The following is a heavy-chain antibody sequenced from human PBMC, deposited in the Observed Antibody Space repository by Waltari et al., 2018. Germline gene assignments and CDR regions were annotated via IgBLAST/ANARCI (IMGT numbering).Heavy chain of an antibody. V-gene: IGHV4-4*02. J-gene: IGHJ4*02. Sequence: QVQLQESGPGLVKPSGTLYLTCAVSGGSISSSNWWRWVSQPPGKGLEWIGENYHSGRTNSNPSLKIRVTISVDKSKNQSSLKLSSLTAADTAVYYCARIPEMATIRKRAFYFDYWGQGTLVTVSS. CDR3: ARIPEMATIRKRAFYFDY. CDR2: NYHSGRT. D-gene: IGHD5-12*01. CDR1: GGSISSSNW.